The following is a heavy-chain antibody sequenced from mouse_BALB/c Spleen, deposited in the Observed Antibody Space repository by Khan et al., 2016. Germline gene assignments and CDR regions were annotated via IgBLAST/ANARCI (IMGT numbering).Heavy chain of an antibody. CDR3: AEDYYGSNWFAY. J-gene: IGHJ3*01. V-gene: IGHV9-3*02. D-gene: IGHD1-1*01. CDR1: GYTFTNYG. CDR2: INTNTGEP. Sequence: QIQLVQSGPELKKPGETVKISCKASGYTFTNYGMNWVKQAPGKGLKWMGWINTNTGEPTYAEEFKGRFAFSLETSASTAYLQSNNLKHEATATYFCAEDYYGSNWFAYWGQGTLVTVSA.